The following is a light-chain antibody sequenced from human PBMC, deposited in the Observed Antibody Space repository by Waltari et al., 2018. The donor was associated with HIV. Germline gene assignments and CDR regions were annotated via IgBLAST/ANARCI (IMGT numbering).Light chain of an antibody. CDR1: NSNIGAHYG. CDR2: ADH. Sequence: QSVLTQPPSVSGAPGQRVTISCTGCNSNIGAHYGVNWYQEVPGAAPRLLIYADHNRPSGVPDRFSGSTSATSASLAITGLQAEDEADYYCQSYDSTLSSVLFGGGTKVTVL. V-gene: IGLV1-40*01. CDR3: QSYDSTLSSVL. J-gene: IGLJ2*01.